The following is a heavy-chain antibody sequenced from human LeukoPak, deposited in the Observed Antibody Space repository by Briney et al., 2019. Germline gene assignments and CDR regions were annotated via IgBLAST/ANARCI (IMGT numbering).Heavy chain of an antibody. J-gene: IGHJ4*02. CDR1: GGSFSGYY. CDR2: IYHSGST. CDR3: ARSVDTEARFDY. D-gene: IGHD5-18*01. V-gene: IGHV4-34*01. Sequence: SETLSLTCAVYGGSFSGYYWSWIRQPPGKGLEWIGEIYHSGSTNYNPSLKSRVTISVDKSKNQFSLKLSSVTAADTAVYYCARSVDTEARFDYWGQGTLVTVSS.